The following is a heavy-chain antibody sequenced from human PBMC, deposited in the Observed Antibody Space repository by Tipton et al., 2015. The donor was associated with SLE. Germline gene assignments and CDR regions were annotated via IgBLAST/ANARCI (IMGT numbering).Heavy chain of an antibody. CDR2: ISSSSSYI. CDR3: ASSLLVVYAELDY. J-gene: IGHJ4*02. Sequence: SLRLSCAASGFTFSSYSMNWVRQAPGKGLEWVSSISSSSSYIYYADSVKGRFTISRDNAKNSPYLQMNSLRAEDTAVYYCASSLLVVYAELDYWGQGTLVTVSS. D-gene: IGHD2-8*02. CDR1: GFTFSSYS. V-gene: IGHV3-21*01.